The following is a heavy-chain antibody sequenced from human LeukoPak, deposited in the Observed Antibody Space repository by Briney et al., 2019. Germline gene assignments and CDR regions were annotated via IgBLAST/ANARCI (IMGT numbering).Heavy chain of an antibody. CDR2: ISTGSSTI. CDR3: ARVAEIQLWLRSAFDY. V-gene: IGHV3-48*02. J-gene: IGHJ4*02. D-gene: IGHD5-18*01. CDR1: GFTCSTYS. Sequence: GGSLRLSCAASGFTCSTYSMNWVRQAPGKGLEWVSFISTGSSTIYYADSVKGRFTISRDNAKKSLYLQMSSLRDEDTAVYYCARVAEIQLWLRSAFDYWGQGTLVTVSS.